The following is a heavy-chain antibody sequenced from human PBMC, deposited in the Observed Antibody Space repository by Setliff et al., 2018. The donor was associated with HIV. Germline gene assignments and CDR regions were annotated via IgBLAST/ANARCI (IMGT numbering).Heavy chain of an antibody. Sequence: ASVKVSCKASGYTFSTYAMHWVRQAPGQGLEWMGWISAGKGMTKYSKKFQGRVTITRDTAATTAYMELSSLRSEDGAEYYSARDIYDSGWFTLEYWGQGTLVTVSS. CDR1: GYTFSTYA. D-gene: IGHD6-19*01. CDR2: ISAGKGMT. J-gene: IGHJ4*02. CDR3: ARDIYDSGWFTLEY. V-gene: IGHV1-3*01.